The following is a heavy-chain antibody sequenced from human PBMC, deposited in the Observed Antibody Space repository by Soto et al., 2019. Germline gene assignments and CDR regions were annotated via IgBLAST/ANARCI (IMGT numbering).Heavy chain of an antibody. CDR1: GGSISSYY. CDR3: ARSSDGSGSYNIDY. V-gene: IGHV4-4*07. D-gene: IGHD3-10*01. J-gene: IGHJ4*02. CDR2: IYTSGST. Sequence: TSETLSLTCTVSGGSISSYYWSWIRQPAGKGLEWIGRIYTSGSTNYNPSLKSRVTMSVDTSKNQFSLKLSSVTAADTAVYYCARSSDGSGSYNIDYWGQGTLVTVSS.